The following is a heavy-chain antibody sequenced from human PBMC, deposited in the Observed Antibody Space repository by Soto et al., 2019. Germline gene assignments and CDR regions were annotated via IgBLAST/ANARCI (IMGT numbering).Heavy chain of an antibody. Sequence: GGSLRLSCAASGFTFSNAWMSWVRQAPGKGLEWVGRIKSKTDGRTTDYAAPVKGRFTISRDDSKNTLYLQMNSLKTEDTAVYYCTTGPRDQGELDAFDIWGQGTMVTVSS. D-gene: IGHD1-7*01. J-gene: IGHJ3*02. V-gene: IGHV3-15*01. CDR3: TTGPRDQGELDAFDI. CDR2: IKSKTDGRTT. CDR1: GFTFSNAW.